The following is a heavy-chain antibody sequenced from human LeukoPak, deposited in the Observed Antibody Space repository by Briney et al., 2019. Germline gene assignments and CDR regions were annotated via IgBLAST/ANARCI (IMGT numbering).Heavy chain of an antibody. CDR2: IKQDGSEK. D-gene: IGHD2-15*01. CDR1: GFTFSSYW. V-gene: IGHV3-7*03. Sequence: GGSLRLSCAASGFTFSSYWMSWVRQAPGKGLEWVANIKQDGSEKYYVDSVKGRFTISRDNAKNPLYLQMNSLRAEDTAVYYCARDLRGAYYYYYGMDVWGQGTTVTVSS. J-gene: IGHJ6*02. CDR3: ARDLRGAYYYYYGMDV.